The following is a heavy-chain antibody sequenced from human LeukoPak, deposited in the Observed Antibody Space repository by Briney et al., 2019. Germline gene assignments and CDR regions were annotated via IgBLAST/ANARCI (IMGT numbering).Heavy chain of an antibody. D-gene: IGHD5-18*01. CDR1: GGTFISYA. J-gene: IGHJ6*03. Sequence: SVTVSCMASGGTFISYAISWVRQAPGQGLEWMGGIIPIFGTANYAQKFQGRVTITTDESTSTAYMELSSLRSEDTAVYYCATYSYGNGEHYYYYYYMDVWGKGTTVTVSS. CDR3: ATYSYGNGEHYYYYYYMDV. CDR2: IIPIFGTA. V-gene: IGHV1-69*05.